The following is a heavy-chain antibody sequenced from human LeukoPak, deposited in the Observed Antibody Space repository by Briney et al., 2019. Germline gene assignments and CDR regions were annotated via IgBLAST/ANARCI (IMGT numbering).Heavy chain of an antibody. CDR3: AKDPRIAVAGTGGYFDY. CDR2: ISGSGGST. D-gene: IGHD6-19*01. J-gene: IGHJ4*02. Sequence: GGSLRLSCAASGFTFSSYAMSWVRQAPGKGLEWVSAISGSGGSTYYADSVKGRFTISRDNSKNTLYLQMNSLRAKDTAVYYCAKDPRIAVAGTGGYFDYWGQGTLVTVSS. CDR1: GFTFSSYA. V-gene: IGHV3-23*01.